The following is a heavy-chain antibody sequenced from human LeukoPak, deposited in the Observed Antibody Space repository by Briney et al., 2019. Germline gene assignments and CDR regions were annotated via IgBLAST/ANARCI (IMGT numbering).Heavy chain of an antibody. D-gene: IGHD1-14*01. V-gene: IGHV3-33*01. CDR3: ARDLNREDFDY. Sequence: GGSLRLSCAASGFSFSSYGMHWVRQAPGKGLEWVAIIWLDGSAEYYGDSVKGRFTVSRDNSKNTLYLQMDSLRVEDTTVYYCARDLNREDFDYWGQGTLVAVSS. J-gene: IGHJ4*02. CDR1: GFSFSSYG. CDR2: IWLDGSAE.